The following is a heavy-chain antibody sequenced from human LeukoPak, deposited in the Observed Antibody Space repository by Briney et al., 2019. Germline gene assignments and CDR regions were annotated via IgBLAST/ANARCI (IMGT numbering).Heavy chain of an antibody. V-gene: IGHV3-7*01. J-gene: IGHJ4*02. CDR1: GFTFSSDW. CDR3: ARMRYSSH. CDR2: IKQDGSEK. Sequence: LTGGSLRLSCAASGFTFSSDWMSWVRQTPGKGLEWVANIKQDGSEKNYLDSVKGRFSISRDNAKNSLYLQMNSLRVEDTAIYYCARMRYSSHWGRGTLVTVSS. D-gene: IGHD6-19*01.